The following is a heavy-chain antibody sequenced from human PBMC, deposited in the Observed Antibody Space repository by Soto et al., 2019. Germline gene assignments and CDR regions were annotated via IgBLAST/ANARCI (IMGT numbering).Heavy chain of an antibody. CDR3: ARGNCSGGNCYVGGNYYYYGLGV. Sequence: GASVKVSCKASGGSLSSYSISWVRQAPGQGLEWMGGIVPFFHKANYAQKFQGRVTITADESTSTAYMELSSLRSEDTAVYYCARGNCSGGNCYVGGNYYYYGLGVWGQGTTVTVSS. D-gene: IGHD2-15*01. CDR1: GGSLSSYS. CDR2: IVPFFHKA. J-gene: IGHJ6*02. V-gene: IGHV1-69*13.